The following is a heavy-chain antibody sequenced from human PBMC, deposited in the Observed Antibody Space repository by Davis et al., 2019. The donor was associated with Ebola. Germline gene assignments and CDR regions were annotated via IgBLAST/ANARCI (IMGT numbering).Heavy chain of an antibody. Sequence: PGGSLRLSCAASGFTFSSYAMSWVRQAPGKGLEWVSAISGSGGSTYYADSMKGRFTISRDNSKNTLYLQMNSLRAEDTAVYYCAKVPAGSLHFDYWGQGTLVTVSS. V-gene: IGHV3-23*01. J-gene: IGHJ4*02. CDR1: GFTFSSYA. D-gene: IGHD1-26*01. CDR2: ISGSGGST. CDR3: AKVPAGSLHFDY.